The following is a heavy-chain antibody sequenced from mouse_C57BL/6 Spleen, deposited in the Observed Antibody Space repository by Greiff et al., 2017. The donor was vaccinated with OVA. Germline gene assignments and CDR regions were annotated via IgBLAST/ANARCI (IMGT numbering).Heavy chain of an antibody. CDR1: GYSFTGYY. D-gene: IGHD4-1*01. CDR3: ADLTFDY. Sequence: DVQLQESGPELVKPGASVKISCKASGYSFTGYYMNWVKQSPEKSLEWIGEINPSTGGTTYNQKFKAKATLTVDKSSSTAYMQLKSLTSEDSAVYYCADLTFDYWGQGTTLTVSS. CDR2: INPSTGGT. J-gene: IGHJ2*01. V-gene: IGHV1-42*01.